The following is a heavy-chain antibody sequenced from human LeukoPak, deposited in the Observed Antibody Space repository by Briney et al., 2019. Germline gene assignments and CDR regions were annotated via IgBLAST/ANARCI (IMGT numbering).Heavy chain of an antibody. J-gene: IGHJ6*04. CDR3: ARGRPHAV. CDR2: MNPNSGNT. CDR1: GYTFSSYD. V-gene: IGHV1-8*01. Sequence: ASVKVSCKASGYTFSSYDINWVRQAAGQGLEWMGWMNPNSGNTVYAQKFQGRVTMTRNTSINTAYMELSSLRSEDTAIYYCARGRPHAVWGKGTTVTVSS.